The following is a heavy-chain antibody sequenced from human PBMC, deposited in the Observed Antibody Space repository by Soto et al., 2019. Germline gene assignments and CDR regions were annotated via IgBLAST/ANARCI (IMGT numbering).Heavy chain of an antibody. V-gene: IGHV4-59*01. CDR2: IYYSGST. D-gene: IGHD6-25*01. J-gene: IGHJ4*02. CDR1: GGSISSYY. CDR3: ARESGHGSRRIDY. Sequence: SETLSLTCTVSGGSISSYYWSWIRQPPGKGLEWIGYIYYSGSTNYNPSLKSRVTISVDTSKNQFSLKLSSVTAADTAVYYCARESGHGSRRIDYSGQATLVTVSS.